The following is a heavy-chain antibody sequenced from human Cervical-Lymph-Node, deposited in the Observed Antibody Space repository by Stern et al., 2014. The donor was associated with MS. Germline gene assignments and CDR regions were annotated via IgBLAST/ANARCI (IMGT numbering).Heavy chain of an antibody. CDR1: GFSFSRYA. V-gene: IGHV3-33*01. CDR3: ASAYSSSHYYFDY. CDR2: IWYDGSNP. D-gene: IGHD6-13*01. J-gene: IGHJ4*02. Sequence: DQLVESGGGVVQPGRSLRLSCAASGFSFSRYAMHWVRQAPGKGLEWVALIWYDGSNPYYADSVTGRFTISRDNFKNTLYLQMNSLRAEDTVVYYCASAYSSSHYYFDYWGQGTLVTVSS.